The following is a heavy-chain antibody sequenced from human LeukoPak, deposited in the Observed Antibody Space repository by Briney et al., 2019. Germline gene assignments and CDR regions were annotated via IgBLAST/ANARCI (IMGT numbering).Heavy chain of an antibody. D-gene: IGHD3-10*01. V-gene: IGHV3-30-3*02. CDR1: GFTFSSYA. Sequence: GRSLRLSCAASGFTFSSYALHWVRQAPGKGLEWVAVISYDGSNKYYADSVEGRFTISRGNAKNSLYLQMNSLRAEDTALYYCAKDIFYGSGSYGWDQTDYGDAFDIWGQGTMVTVSS. CDR2: ISYDGSNK. J-gene: IGHJ3*02. CDR3: AKDIFYGSGSYGWDQTDYGDAFDI.